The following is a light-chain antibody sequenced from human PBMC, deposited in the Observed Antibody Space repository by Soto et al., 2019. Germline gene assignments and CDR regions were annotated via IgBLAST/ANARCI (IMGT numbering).Light chain of an antibody. CDR1: QSISSW. V-gene: IGKV1-5*01. CDR2: DAS. CDR3: QQYNSYSPWT. Sequence: DIPMTQSPSTLSASVGDRVTITCRASQSISSWLAWYQQKPGKAPKLLIYDASSLESGVPSRFSGSGSATEFSLPISSMQPDDFATYYCQQYNSYSPWTFGQGTKVEIK. J-gene: IGKJ1*01.